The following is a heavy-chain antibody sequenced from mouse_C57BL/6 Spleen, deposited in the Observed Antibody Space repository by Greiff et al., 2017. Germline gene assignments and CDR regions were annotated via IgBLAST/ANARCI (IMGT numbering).Heavy chain of an antibody. J-gene: IGHJ3*01. Sequence: QVQLKQSGPELVKPGASVKISCKASGYAFSSSWMNWVKQRPGKGLEWIGRIYPGDGDTNYNGKFKGKATLTADKSSSTAYMQLSSLTSEDSAVYFCASANWDEEGFAYWGQGTLVTVSA. CDR2: IYPGDGDT. V-gene: IGHV1-82*01. D-gene: IGHD4-1*01. CDR1: GYAFSSSW. CDR3: ASANWDEEGFAY.